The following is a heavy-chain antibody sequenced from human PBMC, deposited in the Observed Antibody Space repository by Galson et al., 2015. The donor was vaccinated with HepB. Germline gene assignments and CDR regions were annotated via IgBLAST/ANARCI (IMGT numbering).Heavy chain of an antibody. CDR3: AKVFPEKTDGWYRQALYYFDS. Sequence: SLRLSCAASGFTFSYYAMSWVRQAPGKGLEWISAITPSGDSTYSADSMKGRFTISRDNSRNTLFLQMNSLRADDTAIYFCAKVFPEKTDGWYRQALYYFDSWGQGTRVTVSS. V-gene: IGHV3-23*01. D-gene: IGHD6-19*01. CDR1: GFTFSYYA. CDR2: ITPSGDST. J-gene: IGHJ4*02.